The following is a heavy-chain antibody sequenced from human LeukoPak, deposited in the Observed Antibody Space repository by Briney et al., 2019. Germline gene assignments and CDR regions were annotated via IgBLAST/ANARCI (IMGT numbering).Heavy chain of an antibody. CDR1: GGSISSYY. CDR3: ARGHVYSSSWSFDY. J-gene: IGHJ4*02. V-gene: IGHV4-59*01. Sequence: SETLSLTCTVSGGSISSYYWSCIRQPPGKGLEWIGYIYYSGSTNYNPSLKSRVTISVDTSKNQFSLKLSSVTAADTAVYYCARGHVYSSSWSFDYWGQGILVTVSS. D-gene: IGHD6-13*01. CDR2: IYYSGST.